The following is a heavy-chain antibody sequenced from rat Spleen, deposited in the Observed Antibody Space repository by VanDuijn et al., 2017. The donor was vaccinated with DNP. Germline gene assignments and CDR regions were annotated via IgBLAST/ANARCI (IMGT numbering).Heavy chain of an antibody. CDR1: AYSITSSFR. V-gene: IGHV3-1*01. J-gene: IGHJ2*01. Sequence: VQLQESGPGLVKPSQSLSLTCSVTAYSITSSFRWNWIRKFPGNKLEYIGHISYSGNTNYNPSLKSRISITRDTSKNHFFLHLNSVTTEDTATYYCARWTRYFDYWGQGVMVTVSS. CDR2: ISYSGNT. D-gene: IGHD1-7*01. CDR3: ARWTRYFDY.